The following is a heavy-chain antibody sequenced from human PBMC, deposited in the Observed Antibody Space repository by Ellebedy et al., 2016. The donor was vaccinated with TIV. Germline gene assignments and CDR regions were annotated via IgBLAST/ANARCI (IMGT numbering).Heavy chain of an antibody. D-gene: IGHD2-8*02. CDR2: ISYDGRTE. Sequence: PGGSLRLSCEVSGFMFSNYGMHWVRQAPGKGLEWVAVISYDGRTEDYADSVKGRFTISRDNSKNTLYLQMNSLRAEDTAIYYCAKELVHAIHGFDIWGQGTMVSVSS. J-gene: IGHJ3*02. V-gene: IGHV3-30*19. CDR1: GFMFSNYG. CDR3: AKELVHAIHGFDI.